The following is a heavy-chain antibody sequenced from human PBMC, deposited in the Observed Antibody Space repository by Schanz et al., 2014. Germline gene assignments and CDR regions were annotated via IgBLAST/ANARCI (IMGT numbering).Heavy chain of an antibody. Sequence: EVRLVECGGGLVQPGGSLRLSCEASGFDFNSYSMNWVRQVPGKGLEWLSYIATSSSTRHYADSVKGRVTISRDNAKNSVSLQMRRLRVEDTAVYYCASGVHVSSLQKGLQFWGRGTLVIVSS. V-gene: IGHV3-48*01. D-gene: IGHD3-10*01. J-gene: IGHJ1*01. CDR3: ASGVHVSSLQKGLQF. CDR2: IATSSSTR. CDR1: GFDFNSYS.